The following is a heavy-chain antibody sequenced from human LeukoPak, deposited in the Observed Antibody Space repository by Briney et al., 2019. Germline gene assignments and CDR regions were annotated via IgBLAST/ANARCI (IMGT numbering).Heavy chain of an antibody. CDR2: INPDGIKR. D-gene: IGHD2/OR15-2a*01. Sequence: GGSLRLSWPFPGLPFTSSWLDWVGRAPGRGWEWVASINPDGIKRYSADSVKGRFTISRDNARNSLYLQMDSLRVEDTAFYYCARDLAFSRLDYWGQGVLVTVSS. J-gene: IGHJ4*02. V-gene: IGHV3-7*01. CDR3: ARDLAFSRLDY. CDR1: GLPFTSSW.